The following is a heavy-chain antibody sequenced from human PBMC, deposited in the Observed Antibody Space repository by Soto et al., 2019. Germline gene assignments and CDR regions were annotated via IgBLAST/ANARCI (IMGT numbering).Heavy chain of an antibody. CDR3: AREPLSSTRTFYGIDV. V-gene: IGHV3-30-3*01. D-gene: IGHD2-2*01. J-gene: IGHJ6*02. CDR1: GFTFSGYA. CDR2: ISYDGSNE. Sequence: QVQLVESGGGVVQPGRSLRLSCAASGFTFSGYALHWARQAPGKGLEWVAVISYDGSNEYCADSVKGRFTISRDNSKNTLYLQMNSLRAEDTAVYYCAREPLSSTRTFYGIDVWGLGATVTVSS.